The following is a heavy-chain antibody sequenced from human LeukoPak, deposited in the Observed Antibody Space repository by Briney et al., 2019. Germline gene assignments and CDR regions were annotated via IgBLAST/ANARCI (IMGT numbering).Heavy chain of an antibody. CDR1: GYTFTSYY. V-gene: IGHV1-46*01. J-gene: IGHJ4*02. CDR2: INPSGGST. CDR3: ARGSINYNSGGYYDNPPLDY. D-gene: IGHD3-22*01. Sequence: GASVRVSCKASGYTFTSYYMNWVRQAPGQGLEWMGMINPSGGSTSYAQTFQGRVTVTRDTSTSTVYMELSSLRSEDTAMYYCARGSINYNSGGYYDNPPLDYWGQGTLVTVSS.